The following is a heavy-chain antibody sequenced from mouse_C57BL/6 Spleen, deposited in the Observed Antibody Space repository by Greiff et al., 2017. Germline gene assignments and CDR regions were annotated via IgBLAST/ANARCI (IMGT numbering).Heavy chain of an antibody. J-gene: IGHJ2*01. V-gene: IGHV14-4*01. CDR3: TTRGYENYFDY. D-gene: IGHD2-14*01. CDR1: GFNIKDDY. Sequence: VQLQQSGAELVRPGASVKLSCTASGFNIKDDYMHWVKQRPEQGLEWIGWIDPENGDTEYASKFQGKATITADTSSNTAYLQLSSLTSEDTAVYYCTTRGYENYFDYWGQGTTLTVSS. CDR2: IDPENGDT.